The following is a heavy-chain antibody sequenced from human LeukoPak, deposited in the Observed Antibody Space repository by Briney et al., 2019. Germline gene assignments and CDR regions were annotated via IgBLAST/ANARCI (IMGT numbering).Heavy chain of an antibody. J-gene: IGHJ4*02. CDR1: GFAFSKYA. Sequence: PGGSLRLSCAASGFAFSKYAMSWVRQAPGKGLEWVSAISGSGGSKYYADSVKGRFTISRDNSKNTLYVQMNSLRAEDTATYYCAKGTTYYDILTGYGYPCYFDYWGQGTLVTVSS. V-gene: IGHV3-23*01. D-gene: IGHD3-9*01. CDR3: AKGTTYYDILTGYGYPCYFDY. CDR2: ISGSGGSK.